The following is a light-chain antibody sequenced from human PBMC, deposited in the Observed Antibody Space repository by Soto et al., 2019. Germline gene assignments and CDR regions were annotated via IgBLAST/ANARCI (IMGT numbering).Light chain of an antibody. V-gene: IGLV1-44*01. CDR1: GSSIGTNT. CDR2: GNN. CDR3: AAWDGSMNNVL. Sequence: QSVLTQPPSASGTPGQRVTISCSGSGSSIGTNTVNWYRQLPGTAPKLLIYGNNQRPSGVPDRFSGSKSATSASLAISGLQPEEEADYYCAAWDGSMNNVLFGGGTQLTVL. J-gene: IGLJ2*01.